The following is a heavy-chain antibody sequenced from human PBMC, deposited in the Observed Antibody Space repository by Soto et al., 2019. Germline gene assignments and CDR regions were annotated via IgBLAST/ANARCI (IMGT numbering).Heavy chain of an antibody. D-gene: IGHD3-22*01. CDR1: GFVLSDYY. CDR3: ARDKPSYHDSRGFYQIFDS. V-gene: IGHV3-11*01. J-gene: IGHJ4*02. CDR2: ISSSGNTI. Sequence: PGGSLRLSCAGSGFVLSDYYMNWVRQAPGKGLEWLSYISSSGNTIFYADSVKGRFTISRDNTKNSLYLQVNSLRVEDTAVYYCARDKPSYHDSRGFYQIFDSWGQRPLVTLSS.